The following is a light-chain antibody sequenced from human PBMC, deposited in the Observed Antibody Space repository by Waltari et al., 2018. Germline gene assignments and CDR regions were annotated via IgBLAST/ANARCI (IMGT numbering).Light chain of an antibody. CDR2: WAS. Sequence: DIVMTQSPDSLAVSLGERATINCKSSQSVFLSSNNKNYLAWYQQKAGQPPKLLIYWASTRESGVPDRCSGSGSGTDFTLTISSLQAEDVAVYYCQEFYSAAYTFGQGTKLEIK. V-gene: IGKV4-1*01. CDR3: QEFYSAAYT. CDR1: QSVFLSSNNKNY. J-gene: IGKJ2*01.